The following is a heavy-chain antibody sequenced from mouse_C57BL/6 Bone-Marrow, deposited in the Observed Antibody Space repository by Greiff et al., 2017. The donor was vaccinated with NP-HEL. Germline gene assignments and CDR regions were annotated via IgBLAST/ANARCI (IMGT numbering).Heavy chain of an antibody. V-gene: IGHV1-76*01. CDR1: GYTFTDYY. D-gene: IGHD2-2*01. Sequence: QVQLQQSGAELVRPGASVKLSCKASGYTFTDYYINWVKQRPGQGLEWIARIYPGSGNTYYNEKFKGKATLTAEKSSSTAYMQLSSLTSEDSAVYVCARSGYPDYWGQGTTLTVSS. CDR2: IYPGSGNT. CDR3: ARSGYPDY. J-gene: IGHJ2*01.